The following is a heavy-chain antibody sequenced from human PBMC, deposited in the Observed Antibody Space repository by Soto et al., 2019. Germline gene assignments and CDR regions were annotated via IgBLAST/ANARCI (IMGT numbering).Heavy chain of an antibody. CDR1: GYTLTELS. CDR3: AVYQLLHSHDAFGI. Sequence: ASVKVSCKVSGYTLTELSMHWVRQAPGKGLEWMGGFDPEDGETIYAQKFQGRVTMTEDTSTDTAYMELSSLRSEDTAVYYCAVYQLLHSHDAFGIRGQVPLFPVS. V-gene: IGHV1-24*01. CDR2: FDPEDGET. J-gene: IGHJ3*02. D-gene: IGHD2-2*01.